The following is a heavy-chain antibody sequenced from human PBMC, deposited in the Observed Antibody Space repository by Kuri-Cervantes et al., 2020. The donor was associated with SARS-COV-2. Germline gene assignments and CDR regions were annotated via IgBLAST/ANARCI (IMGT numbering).Heavy chain of an antibody. CDR2: INPNSGGT. J-gene: IGHJ3*01. CDR3: ARTRGSYYTDAFDL. D-gene: IGHD1-26*01. CDR1: GYTFTGYY. V-gene: IGHV1-2*04. Sequence: ASVKVSCKASGYTFTGYYMHWVRQALGQGLEWMGWINPNSGGTNYAQKFQGWVTMTRDTSISTAYLQWSSLKASDSAMYYCARTRGSYYTDAFDLWGQGTMVTVSS.